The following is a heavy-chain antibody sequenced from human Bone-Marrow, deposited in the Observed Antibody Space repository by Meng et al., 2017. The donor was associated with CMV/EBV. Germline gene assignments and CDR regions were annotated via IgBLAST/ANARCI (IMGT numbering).Heavy chain of an antibody. CDR1: GFTFSSYD. D-gene: IGHD3-3*01. J-gene: IGHJ6*02. CDR3: ARDARKSYYDFWSGYYNKHYYYYGMDV. V-gene: IGHV3-13*01. CDR2: IGTAGDT. Sequence: GESLKISCAASGFTFSSYDMHWVRQATGKGLEWVSAIGTAGDTYYPGSVKGRFTISRENAKNSLYLQMNSLRAGDTAVYYCARDARKSYYDFWSGYYNKHYYYYGMDVWGQGTTVTVSS.